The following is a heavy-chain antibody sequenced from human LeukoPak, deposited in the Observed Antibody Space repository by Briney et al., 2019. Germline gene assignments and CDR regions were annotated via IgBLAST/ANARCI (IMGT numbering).Heavy chain of an antibody. D-gene: IGHD2-15*01. J-gene: IGHJ4*02. Sequence: GGSLRLSCAASGFTFSSYSMNWVRQAPGKGLEWVSYISSRSSTIYYADSVKGRFTISRDNAKNSLYLQMNSLRAEDTAVYYCARDSGGGRPPFDYWGQGTLVTVSS. CDR2: ISSRSSTI. CDR1: GFTFSSYS. V-gene: IGHV3-48*01. CDR3: ARDSGGGRPPFDY.